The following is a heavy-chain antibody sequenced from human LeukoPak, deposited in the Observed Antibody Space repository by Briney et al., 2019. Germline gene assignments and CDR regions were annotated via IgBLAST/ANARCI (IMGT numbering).Heavy chain of an antibody. CDR2: IWYDGSNK. Sequence: GGSLRLSRAASGFTFSSYGMHWVRQAPGKGLEWVAVIWYDGSNKYYADSVKGRFTISRDNSKNTLYLQMNSLRAEDTAVYYCARDPYYDFWSGPNREDYWGQGTLVTVSS. CDR1: GFTFSSYG. CDR3: ARDPYYDFWSGPNREDY. D-gene: IGHD3-3*01. J-gene: IGHJ4*02. V-gene: IGHV3-33*01.